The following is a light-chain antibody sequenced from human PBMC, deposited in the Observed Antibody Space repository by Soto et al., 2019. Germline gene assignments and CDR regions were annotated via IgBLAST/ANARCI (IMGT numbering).Light chain of an antibody. CDR2: AAS. Sequence: DIQMTQSPSSLSASVGDRVTITCRASQSISSYLNWYQQKPGKAPKLLIYAASSLQSGVPSRFSGSGSGTDFTLTISSLQPEDVATYYCQQSYSTPQTFGHGTKVDIK. CDR1: QSISSY. J-gene: IGKJ3*01. V-gene: IGKV1-39*01. CDR3: QQSYSTPQT.